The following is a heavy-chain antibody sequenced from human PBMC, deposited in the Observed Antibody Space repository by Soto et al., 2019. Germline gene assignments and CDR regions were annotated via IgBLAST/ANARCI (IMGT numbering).Heavy chain of an antibody. V-gene: IGHV3-23*01. Sequence: GGSLRLSCAASGVDFSSEVMCWVRQAPGKGLEWVSSISGSGRTIYHADSMRVRFAISRDNSKNSLYLQLNDLRVDDTAVYYCAKVGPSYYYGMDVWGQGTTVTVSS. J-gene: IGHJ6*02. CDR2: ISGSGRTI. CDR1: GVDFSSEV. D-gene: IGHD1-26*01. CDR3: AKVGPSYYYGMDV.